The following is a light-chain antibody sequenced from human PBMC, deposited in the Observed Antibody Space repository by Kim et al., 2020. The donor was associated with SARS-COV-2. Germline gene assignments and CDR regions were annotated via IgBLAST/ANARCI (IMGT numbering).Light chain of an antibody. J-gene: IGLJ3*02. V-gene: IGLV1-44*01. CDR2: DNN. CDR1: HSNIGDNT. Sequence: QSVLTQPPSASGTPGQRVTISCSGSHSNIGDNTVNWYQQFPGTAPKLIIYDNNQRPSGVPDRFSGSKSGTSASLALSGLLTEDEADYYCATWDDSLSAGVFGGGTKLTVL. CDR3: ATWDDSLSAGV.